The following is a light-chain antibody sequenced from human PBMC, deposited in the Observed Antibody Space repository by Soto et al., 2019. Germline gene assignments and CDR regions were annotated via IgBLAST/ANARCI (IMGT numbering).Light chain of an antibody. CDR1: QTISSW. J-gene: IGKJ1*01. CDR2: DAS. CDR3: QQYDSYSWT. V-gene: IGKV1-5*01. Sequence: DIQMTQSPSTLSGSVGDRVTITCRASQTISSWLAWYHQKPGKAPKLLIYDASSLESGVPSRFSGSGSGTEFTLTISSLQTDDFASYYCQQYDSYSWTFGQGTKVDIK.